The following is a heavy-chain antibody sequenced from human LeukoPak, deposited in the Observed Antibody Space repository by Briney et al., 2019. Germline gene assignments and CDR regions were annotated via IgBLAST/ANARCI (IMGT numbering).Heavy chain of an antibody. CDR2: IYSGGST. V-gene: IGHV3-53*01. J-gene: IGHJ4*02. Sequence: GGSLRLSCAASGFTVSSNYMSWVRQAPGKGLEWVSVIYSGGSTYYADSVKGRFTISRDNSKNTLYLQMNSLRAEDTAVYYCARARREYYYGSGSYYWDYFDYWGQGTLVTVSS. CDR1: GFTVSSNY. D-gene: IGHD3-10*01. CDR3: ARARREYYYGSGSYYWDYFDY.